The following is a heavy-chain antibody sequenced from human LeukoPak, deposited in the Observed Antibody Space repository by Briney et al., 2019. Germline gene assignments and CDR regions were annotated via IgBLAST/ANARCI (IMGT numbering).Heavy chain of an antibody. J-gene: IGHJ5*02. CDR2: IYYSGST. V-gene: IGHV4-61*08. Sequence: SQTLSLTCTVSGGSISSGGYYWSWIRQPPGKGLEWVGYIYYSGSTNYNPSLKSRVTISVDTSKNQFSLKLSSVTAADTAVYYCARGMVADTTESFDPWGQGTLVIVSS. D-gene: IGHD2-15*01. CDR3: ARGMVADTTESFDP. CDR1: GGSISSGGYY.